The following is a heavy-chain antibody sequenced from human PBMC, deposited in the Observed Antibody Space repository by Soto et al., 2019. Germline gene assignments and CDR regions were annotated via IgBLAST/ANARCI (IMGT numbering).Heavy chain of an antibody. V-gene: IGHV1-18*01. J-gene: IGHJ4*02. D-gene: IGHD3-3*01. CDR3: ARDNDVWTGYFFDH. CDR1: GYIFTNYA. Sequence: QVQLVQSAAEVRKPGASVKVSCKASGYIFTNYAISWVRQAPGQGPEWMGWISGYNGDTNTHYSQKFQGRVTMTTDMATTEAYMELRSLRSDDTAVYYCARDNDVWTGYFFDHWGQGTLVTVSS. CDR2: ISGYNGDTNT.